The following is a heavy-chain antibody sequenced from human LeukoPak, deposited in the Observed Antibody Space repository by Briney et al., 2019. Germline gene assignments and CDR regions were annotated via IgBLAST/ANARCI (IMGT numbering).Heavy chain of an antibody. CDR3: AREKEPILLASSYYHYGMDA. D-gene: IGHD3-10*01. CDR1: EFTVTTNY. J-gene: IGHJ6*02. CDR2: MYSNGDT. V-gene: IGHV3-53*01. Sequence: GGSLRLSCVASEFTVTTNYVIWVRQAPGRGLEWVSVMYSNGDTNYAGSVKGRFTVSRDNSKNTLYLQMTSLRVDDTAEYYCAREKEPILLASSYYHYGMDAWGQGTTVTVSS.